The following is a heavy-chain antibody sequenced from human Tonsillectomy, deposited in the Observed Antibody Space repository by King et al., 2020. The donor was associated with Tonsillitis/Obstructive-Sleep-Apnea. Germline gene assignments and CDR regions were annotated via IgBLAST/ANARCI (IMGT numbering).Heavy chain of an antibody. D-gene: IGHD3/OR15-3a*01. J-gene: IGHJ6*03. CDR1: GFTVSSSH. CDR3: ARALAPPGLDEYYSYYYMDV. CDR2: FDSDTST. Sequence: EVQLVESGGGLIQPGGSLRLSCAASGFTVSSSHLNWVRQAPGKGLEWVSVFDSDTSTYYADSVKGRFIVSRDNSRNTLYLQMNSLRAEDTAMYYCARALAPPGLDEYYSYYYMDVWGKGTTVTVSS. V-gene: IGHV3-53*01.